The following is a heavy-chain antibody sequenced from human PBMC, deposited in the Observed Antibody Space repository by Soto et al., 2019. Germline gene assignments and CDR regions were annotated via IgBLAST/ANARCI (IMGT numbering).Heavy chain of an antibody. CDR1: GGSFRDYN. J-gene: IGHJ6*02. Sequence: PSETLSLTCAVSGGSFRDYNWNWRRQAPGTGLEWIGEINHGGTTNYNSPLNSRVIISVDTYKNQFSLKLNSVSAAATAVYFCARGGAQAFRGWGTYHFGYGMDVWGEELAVTVS. CDR3: ARGGAQAFRGWGTYHFGYGMDV. V-gene: IGHV4-34*01. CDR2: INHGGTT. D-gene: IGHD3-16*01.